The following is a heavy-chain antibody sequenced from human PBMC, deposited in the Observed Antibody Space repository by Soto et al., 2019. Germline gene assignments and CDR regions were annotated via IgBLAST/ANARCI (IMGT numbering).Heavy chain of an antibody. CDR2: INSDGSST. V-gene: IGHV3-74*01. Sequence: EVQLVESGGGLVQPGGSLRLSCAASGFTFSSYWMHWVRQAPGKGLVWVSRINSDGSSTNYADSVKGRFTISRDNAKNPLYLQMNSLRAEDTAVYYCARGGSLHWYFDLWGRGTLVAVSS. D-gene: IGHD1-26*01. CDR3: ARGGSLHWYFDL. J-gene: IGHJ2*01. CDR1: GFTFSSYW.